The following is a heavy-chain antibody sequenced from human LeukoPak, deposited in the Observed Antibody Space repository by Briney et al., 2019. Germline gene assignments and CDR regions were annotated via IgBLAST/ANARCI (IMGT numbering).Heavy chain of an antibody. J-gene: IGHJ4*02. CDR2: ISSNGGST. CDR1: GFIFSSYA. CDR3: ARAGTMIAARKAFDY. V-gene: IGHV3-64*01. Sequence: GGSLRLSCAASGFIFSSYAMHWVRQAPGKGLEYVSAISSNGGSTYYANSVKGRFTISRDNSKNTLYLQMGSLRAEDMAVYYCARAGTMIAARKAFDYWGQGTLVTVSS. D-gene: IGHD3-22*01.